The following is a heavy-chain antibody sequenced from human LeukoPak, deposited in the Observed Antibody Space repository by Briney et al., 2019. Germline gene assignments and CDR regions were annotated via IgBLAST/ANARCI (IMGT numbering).Heavy chain of an antibody. V-gene: IGHV3-9*01. CDR1: GFTFDDYA. D-gene: IGHD3-3*01. Sequence: GRSLRLSCAASGFTFDDYAMHWVRQGPGKGLEWVSSISWNSGRIAYADSVKGRFTISRDNAKNSLSLQMNSLRVEDTALYYCARGGISIFGVVIYMDVWGKGTTVTVSS. CDR3: ARGGISIFGVVIYMDV. J-gene: IGHJ6*03. CDR2: ISWNSGRI.